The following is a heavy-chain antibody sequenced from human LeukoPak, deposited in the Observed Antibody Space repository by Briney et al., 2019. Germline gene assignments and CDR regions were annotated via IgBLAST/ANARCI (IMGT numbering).Heavy chain of an antibody. Sequence: GGSLRLSCAASGFTFSSYSMNWVRQAPGKGLEWVSSISSSSSYIYYADSVKGRFTISRDNAKNSLYLQMNSLRAEDTAVYYCARVGSQWLGEKPYDAFDIWGQGTMVTVSS. V-gene: IGHV3-21*01. CDR2: ISSSSSYI. J-gene: IGHJ3*02. D-gene: IGHD6-19*01. CDR1: GFTFSSYS. CDR3: ARVGSQWLGEKPYDAFDI.